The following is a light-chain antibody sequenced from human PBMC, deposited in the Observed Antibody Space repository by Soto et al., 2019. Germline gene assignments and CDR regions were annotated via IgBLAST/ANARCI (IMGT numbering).Light chain of an antibody. CDR2: DVS. CDR1: SSDVGGYNY. Sequence: QSVLTQPASVSGSPGQSITISCTGTSSDVGGYNYVSWYQQHPGRAPKLMIYDVSYRPSGVSNRFSGFKSGNTASLTISGLQAEDEADYYCSSYTSSSTVVFGGGTKLTVL. V-gene: IGLV2-14*01. CDR3: SSYTSSSTVV. J-gene: IGLJ2*01.